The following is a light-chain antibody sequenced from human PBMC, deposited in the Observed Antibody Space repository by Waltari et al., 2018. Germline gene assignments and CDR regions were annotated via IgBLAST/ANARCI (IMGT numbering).Light chain of an antibody. CDR1: KLGDKY. CDR3: QAWDRGYARV. Sequence: SYELTQPHSVSVAPGQTASIRCPGAKLGDKYACWYQQKPGQSPVLVIHQDTKRPSGIPERFSGSNSGNTTTLTIGGTQAIDEADYYCQAWDRGYARVFGGGTKLTVL. V-gene: IGLV3-1*01. CDR2: QDT. J-gene: IGLJ2*01.